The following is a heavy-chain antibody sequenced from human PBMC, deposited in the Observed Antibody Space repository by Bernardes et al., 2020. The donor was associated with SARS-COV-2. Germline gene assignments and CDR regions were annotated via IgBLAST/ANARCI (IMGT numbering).Heavy chain of an antibody. CDR1: GFTFSGHS. D-gene: IGHD3-9*01. V-gene: IGHV3-21*01. Sequence: GGSLRLSCAGSGFTFSGHSMTWVRQAPGKGLEWVSSISTSSSYIYYADSVKGRFTTSRDNARRSLYLQMNSLRAEDSGVYYCARAVDNFYYYSGLDVWGPGTTVTVSS. J-gene: IGHJ6*02. CDR2: ISTSSSYI. CDR3: ARAVDNFYYYSGLDV.